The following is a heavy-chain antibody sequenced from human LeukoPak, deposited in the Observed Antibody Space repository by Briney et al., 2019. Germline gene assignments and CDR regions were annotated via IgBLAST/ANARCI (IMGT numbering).Heavy chain of an antibody. D-gene: IGHD3-10*01. CDR3: ARAGLILWFGDLDY. CDR1: GGSISSSSYY. V-gene: IGHV4-39*07. Sequence: PSETLSLTCTVSGGSISSSSYYWGWIRQPPGTGLEWIGSIYYSGSTYYNPSLKSRVTISVDTSKNQFSLKLSSVTAADTAVYYCARAGLILWFGDLDYWGQGTLVTVSS. J-gene: IGHJ4*02. CDR2: IYYSGST.